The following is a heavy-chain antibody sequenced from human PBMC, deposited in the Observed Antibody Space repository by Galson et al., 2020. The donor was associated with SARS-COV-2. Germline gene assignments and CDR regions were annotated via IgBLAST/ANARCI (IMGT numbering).Heavy chain of an antibody. D-gene: IGHD5-12*01. CDR3: AKDRAGYGSGFDY. V-gene: IGHV3-9*01. CDR2: INWNSGRI. J-gene: IGHJ4*02. Sequence: SLKISCAASGFSFDDYGMHWVRQVPGKGLEWVSGINWNSGRIGYEDSVKGRFTISRDNAKNSLYLQMNSLRPEDTAFYYCAKDRAGYGSGFDYWGQGTLVTVSS. CDR1: GFSFDDYG.